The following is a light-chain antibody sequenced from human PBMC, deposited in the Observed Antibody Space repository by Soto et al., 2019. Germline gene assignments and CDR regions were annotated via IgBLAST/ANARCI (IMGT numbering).Light chain of an antibody. CDR2: EVN. J-gene: IGLJ1*01. CDR3: FSFTTTSTHV. Sequence: QSALTQPASLSGSPGQSITISCTGTSSDIGAYDYVSWFQQHPGKAPKLMISEVNNRPSGVSNRFSGSKSGNTAYLTISGLQVEEEADYFCFSFTTTSTHVFGTATKATVL. CDR1: SSDIGAYDY. V-gene: IGLV2-14*01.